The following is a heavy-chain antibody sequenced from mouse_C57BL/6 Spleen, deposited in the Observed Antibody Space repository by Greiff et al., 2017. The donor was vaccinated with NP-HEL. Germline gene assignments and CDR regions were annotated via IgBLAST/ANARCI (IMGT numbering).Heavy chain of an antibody. Sequence: QVQLQQPGAELVMPGASVKLSCKASGYTFTSYWMHWVKQRPGQGLEWFGEIDPSDSYTNYNQKFKGKSTLTVDKSSSTAYMQLSSLASEDSAVYYCARNYGSSPYYAMDYWGQGTSVTVSS. CDR2: IDPSDSYT. CDR1: GYTFTSYW. J-gene: IGHJ4*01. V-gene: IGHV1-69*01. D-gene: IGHD1-1*01. CDR3: ARNYGSSPYYAMDY.